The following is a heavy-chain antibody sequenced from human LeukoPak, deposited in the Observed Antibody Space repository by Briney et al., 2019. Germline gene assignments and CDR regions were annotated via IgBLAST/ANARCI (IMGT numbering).Heavy chain of an antibody. CDR2: IWYDGSNK. CDR3: ATTVPKARSYYYGMDV. Sequence: GRSLRLSCAASGFTFSSYGMHWVRQAPGKGLEWVAVIWYDGSNKYYADSVKGRFTISRDNSKNTLYLQMNSLRAEDTAVYYCATTVPKARSYYYGMDVWGQGTTVTVSS. D-gene: IGHD4-17*01. V-gene: IGHV3-33*01. CDR1: GFTFSSYG. J-gene: IGHJ6*02.